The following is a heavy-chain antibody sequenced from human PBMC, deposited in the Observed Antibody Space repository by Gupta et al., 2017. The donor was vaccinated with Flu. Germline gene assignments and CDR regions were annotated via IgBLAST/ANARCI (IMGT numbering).Heavy chain of an antibody. CDR1: GLTVININ. J-gene: IGHJ2*01. V-gene: IGHV3-66*02. CDR2: IYSGGSR. D-gene: IGHD3-22*01. CDR3: ARTAYDSTGNYFRENWYFDL. Sequence: EVQLVESGGGWSSRGGSLSRSGQPVGLTVININLSWVRQAPGKGLEWVSVIYSGGSRHYADSVKGRFTISRDNSKNTLYLQMNSLRTEDTAVYYCARTAYDSTGNYFRENWYFDLWGRGTLVTVSS.